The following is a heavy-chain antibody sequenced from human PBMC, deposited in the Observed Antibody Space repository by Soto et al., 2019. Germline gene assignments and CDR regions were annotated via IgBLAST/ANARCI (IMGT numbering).Heavy chain of an antibody. V-gene: IGHV4-59*08. CDR1: RGSISSYY. Sequence: SQTLSLTCTVHRGSISSYYRSWIRQPPGKGLEWIGYIYYSGSTNYNPSLNSRVTISVDTSKNQFSLMLSSVTATDTAVYYCARHRWRLLLVVDAWGQGARVTVSS. D-gene: IGHD2-21*02. CDR2: IYYSGST. J-gene: IGHJ5*02. CDR3: ARHRWRLLLVVDA.